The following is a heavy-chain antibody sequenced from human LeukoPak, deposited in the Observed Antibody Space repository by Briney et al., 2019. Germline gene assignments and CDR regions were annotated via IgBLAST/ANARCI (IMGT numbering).Heavy chain of an antibody. Sequence: PGGSLRLSCAASGFTFSSYAMSWVRQAPGKGLEWVSAISGSGGSTYYADSVKGRFTISRDNSKNTLYLQMNSLRAEDTAVYYCANLSPQPVFDQFPYIVPFNYWGQGTLVTVSS. CDR2: ISGSGGST. V-gene: IGHV3-23*01. J-gene: IGHJ4*02. D-gene: IGHD2-2*01. CDR1: GFTFSSYA. CDR3: ANLSPQPVFDQFPYIVPFNY.